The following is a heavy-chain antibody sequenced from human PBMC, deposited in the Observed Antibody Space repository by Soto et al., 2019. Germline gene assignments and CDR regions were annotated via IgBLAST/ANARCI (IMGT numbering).Heavy chain of an antibody. D-gene: IGHD3-16*01. Sequence: QVQLVQSGTEVRKPGASVKVSCKASGYNFVNYGITWVRQAPGQGLERMGWISAYNGNTDYEQKFQGRITMTTDTSTSTAYLELRSLRSDDPAVYYCARDGGTVAALPGGFWGQGTLVSVSS. CDR3: ARDGGTVAALPGGF. J-gene: IGHJ4*02. CDR1: GYNFVNYG. V-gene: IGHV1-18*01. CDR2: ISAYNGNT.